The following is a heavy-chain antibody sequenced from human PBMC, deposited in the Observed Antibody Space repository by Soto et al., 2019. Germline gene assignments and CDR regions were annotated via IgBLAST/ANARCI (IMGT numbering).Heavy chain of an antibody. CDR3: ARGSFSSSSSWFDP. V-gene: IGHV4-31*03. CDR2: IYYSGRT. Sequence: SETLSLTCTVSGGSISSGGYYRSWIRQHPGKGLEWIGCIYYSGRTYYNPSLHSRVSIAVDTTENQFSLKLTSVTAADTSVYYCARGSFSSSSSWFDPWGRGTLVTVSS. D-gene: IGHD6-6*01. CDR1: GGSISSGGYY. J-gene: IGHJ5*02.